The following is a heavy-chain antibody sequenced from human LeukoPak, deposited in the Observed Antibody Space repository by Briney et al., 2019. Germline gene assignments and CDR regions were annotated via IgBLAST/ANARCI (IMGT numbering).Heavy chain of an antibody. D-gene: IGHD2-21*01. CDR1: GYTFTNYG. CDR3: ARHSPDALVDY. J-gene: IGHJ4*02. Sequence: ASVKVSCKASGYTFTNYGVSWVRQAPGQGLEWMGWISAYNGYTNYAQKFQFRVTMTTDTSTSTAYMELRSLTSDDTAVYYCARHSPDALVDYWGQGTLVTVSS. CDR2: ISAYNGYT. V-gene: IGHV1-18*01.